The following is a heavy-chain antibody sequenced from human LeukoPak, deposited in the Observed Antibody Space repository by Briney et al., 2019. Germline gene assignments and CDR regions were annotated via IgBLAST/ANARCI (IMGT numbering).Heavy chain of an antibody. CDR3: AKDIAWGYDSSGYYGAFDI. J-gene: IGHJ3*02. D-gene: IGHD3-22*01. V-gene: IGHV3-9*01. CDR2: ISWNSGSI. CDR1: GFTFDDYA. Sequence: PGRSLRLSCAASGFTFDDYAMHWVRQAPGKGLEWVSGISWNSGSIGYADSVKGRFTISRDNAKNSLYQQMNSLRAEDTALYYCAKDIAWGYDSSGYYGAFDIWGQGTMVTVSS.